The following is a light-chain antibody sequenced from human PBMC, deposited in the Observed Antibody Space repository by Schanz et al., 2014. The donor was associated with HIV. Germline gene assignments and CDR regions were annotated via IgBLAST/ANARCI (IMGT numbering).Light chain of an antibody. Sequence: QSVLTQPPSVSGAPGQRVTISCTGSSSNIGTGYDVHWYHHLPGSAPKLLIYGNSNRPSGVSDRFSASKSGTSASLAISGLHSEDEADYHCAAWDDSLNGRVFGGGTKLTVL. CDR3: AAWDDSLNGRV. V-gene: IGLV1-40*01. CDR1: SSNIGTGYD. CDR2: GNS. J-gene: IGLJ2*01.